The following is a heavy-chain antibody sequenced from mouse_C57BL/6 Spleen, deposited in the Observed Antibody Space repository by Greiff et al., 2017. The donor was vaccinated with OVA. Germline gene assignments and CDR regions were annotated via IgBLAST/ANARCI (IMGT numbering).Heavy chain of an antibody. V-gene: IGHV5-9-1*02. CDR3: TREPQGNSYAMDY. Sequence: EVKLMESGEGLVKPGGSLKLSCAASGFTFSSYAMSWVRQTPEKRLEWVAYISSGGDYTYYADTVKGRSTISRDNARNTLYLQMSSLKSEDTAMYYCTREPQGNSYAMDYWGQGTSVTVSS. CDR2: ISSGGDYT. D-gene: IGHD2-1*01. CDR1: GFTFSSYA. J-gene: IGHJ4*01.